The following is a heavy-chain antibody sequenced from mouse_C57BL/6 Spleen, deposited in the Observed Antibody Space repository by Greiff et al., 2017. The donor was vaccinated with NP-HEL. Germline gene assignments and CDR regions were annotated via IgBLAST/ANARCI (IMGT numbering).Heavy chain of an antibody. CDR3: AHSTTVVGDYYAMDY. Sequence: VQLVESGAELARPGASVKLSCKASGYTFTSYGISWVKQRTGQGLEWIGEIYPRSGNTYYNEKFKGKATLTADKSSSTAYMELRSLTSEDSAVYFCAHSTTVVGDYYAMDYWGQGTSVTVSS. J-gene: IGHJ4*01. CDR1: GYTFTSYG. CDR2: IYPRSGNT. V-gene: IGHV1-81*01. D-gene: IGHD1-1*01.